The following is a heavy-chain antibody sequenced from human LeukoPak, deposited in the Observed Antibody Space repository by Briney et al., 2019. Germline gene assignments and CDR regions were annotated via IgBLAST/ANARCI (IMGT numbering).Heavy chain of an antibody. CDR2: INPNSGGT. CDR3: ARDRFDYCSGGSCYSDY. Sequence: GESLKVSCKASGYTFTGYYMHWVRQAPGQGLEWMGWINPNSGGTNYAQQFQGRVTMTRDTSISTAYMELSRLRSDDTAVYYCARDRFDYCSGGSCYSDYWGQGTLVTVSS. V-gene: IGHV1-2*02. D-gene: IGHD2-15*01. CDR1: GYTFTGYY. J-gene: IGHJ4*02.